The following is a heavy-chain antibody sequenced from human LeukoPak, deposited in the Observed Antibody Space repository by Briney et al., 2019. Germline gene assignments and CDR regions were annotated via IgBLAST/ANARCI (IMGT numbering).Heavy chain of an antibody. Sequence: SETLSLTCAVYGGSFSGYYWSWTRRPPGKGLEWIGEINHSGSTNYNPSLKSRVTVSVDTSKNQFSLKLSSVTAADTAVYYCARGPNWTGMNVWGQGTTVTVSS. D-gene: IGHD1-20*01. CDR3: ARGPNWTGMNV. CDR2: INHSGST. J-gene: IGHJ6*02. CDR1: GGSFSGYY. V-gene: IGHV4-34*01.